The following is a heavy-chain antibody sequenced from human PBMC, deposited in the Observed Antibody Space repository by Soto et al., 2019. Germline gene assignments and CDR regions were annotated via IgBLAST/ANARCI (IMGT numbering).Heavy chain of an antibody. J-gene: IGHJ6*02. CDR3: ARDPDSYYYGMDV. V-gene: IGHV1-69*13. CDR2: IIPIFGTA. CDR1: GYTFTSYG. Sequence: QVQLVQSGAEVKKPGASVKVSCKASGYTFTSYGISWVRQAPGQGLEWMGGIIPIFGTANYAQKFQGRVTITADESTSTAYMELSSLRSEDTAVYYCARDPDSYYYGMDVWGQGTTVTVSS. D-gene: IGHD2-21*01.